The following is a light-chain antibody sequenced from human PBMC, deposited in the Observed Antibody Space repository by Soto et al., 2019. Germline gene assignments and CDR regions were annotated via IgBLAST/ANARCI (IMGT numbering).Light chain of an antibody. CDR2: GAS. CDR3: QQYARSIT. Sequence: EIVMTQSPATLSVSPGERATLSCRASQSVSTKLAWYRQKPGQAPRLLIFGASTRATGIPARFSGSGSGTDFTLTISRLEPEDFAVYYCQQYARSITFGQGTRLEIK. CDR1: QSVSTK. V-gene: IGKV3-15*01. J-gene: IGKJ5*01.